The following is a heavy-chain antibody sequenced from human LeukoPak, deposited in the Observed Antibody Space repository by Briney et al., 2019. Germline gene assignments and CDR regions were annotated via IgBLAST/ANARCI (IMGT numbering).Heavy chain of an antibody. CDR3: ARGSRTGWYYFDY. Sequence: GSSVKVSCKASGGTFSSYAFRWVRQAPGQGLEWMGGIIPIFATSHYAHKFQGRVTITADTSTSTAYMELSSLISDDTAVYYCARGSRTGWYYFDYWGQGTLVTVSS. V-gene: IGHV1-69*06. CDR2: IIPIFATS. D-gene: IGHD6-19*01. J-gene: IGHJ4*02. CDR1: GGTFSSYA.